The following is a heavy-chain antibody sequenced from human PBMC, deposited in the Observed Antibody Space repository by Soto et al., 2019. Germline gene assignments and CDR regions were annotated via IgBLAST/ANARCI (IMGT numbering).Heavy chain of an antibody. CDR2: IIPIFGTA. CDR3: ARVYQWELQGNWFDP. J-gene: IGHJ5*02. D-gene: IGHD1-26*01. CDR1: GGTFSSYA. Sequence: GASVKVSCKASGGTFSSYAISWVRQAPGQGLEWMGGIIPIFGTANYAQKFQGRVTITADESTSTAYMELSSLRSEDTAVYYCARVYQWELQGNWFDPWGQGTLVTVSS. V-gene: IGHV1-69*13.